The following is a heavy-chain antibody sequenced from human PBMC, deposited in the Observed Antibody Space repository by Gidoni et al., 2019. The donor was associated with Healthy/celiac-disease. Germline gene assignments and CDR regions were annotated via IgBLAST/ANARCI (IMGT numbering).Heavy chain of an antibody. Sequence: QVQLQESGPGLVKPSETLSLTCTVSGGSISSYYWSWIRQPAGKGLEWIGRIYTSGSTNYNPSLKSRVTMSVDTSKNQFSLKLSSVTAADTAVYYCARGGLRNCSSTSCYYYYYMDVWGKGTTVTVSS. CDR3: ARGGLRNCSSTSCYYYYYMDV. D-gene: IGHD2-2*01. CDR2: IYTSGST. J-gene: IGHJ6*03. V-gene: IGHV4-4*07. CDR1: GGSISSYY.